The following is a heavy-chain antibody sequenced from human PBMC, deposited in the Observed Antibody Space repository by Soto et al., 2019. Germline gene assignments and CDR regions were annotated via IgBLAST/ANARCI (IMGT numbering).Heavy chain of an antibody. CDR1: GFTFDDYA. Sequence: EVQLVESGGGLVQPGRSLRLSCAASGFTFDDYAMHWVRQAPGKGLEWVSGMSWNGGNKVYADSVKGRFTISRDNAKNSLYVKMNSLRAEDTALYYCEKASGLLGAFDIWGQGTMVTVSS. V-gene: IGHV3-9*01. CDR3: EKASGLLGAFDI. CDR2: MSWNGGNK. D-gene: IGHD2-15*01. J-gene: IGHJ3*02.